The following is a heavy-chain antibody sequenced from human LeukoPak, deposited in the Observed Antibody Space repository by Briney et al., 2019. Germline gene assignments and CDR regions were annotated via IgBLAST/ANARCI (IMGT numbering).Heavy chain of an antibody. Sequence: PGGSLRLSCVASGFTFGYAWMSWVRQAPGKGLEWVSAISGSGGSTYYADSVKGRFTISRDNSKNTLYLQMNSLRAEDTAVYYCAGSSSSGDEMRYWGQGTLVTVSS. CDR3: AGSSSSGDEMRY. CDR1: GFTFGYA. CDR2: ISGSGGST. V-gene: IGHV3-23*01. D-gene: IGHD6-6*01. J-gene: IGHJ4*02.